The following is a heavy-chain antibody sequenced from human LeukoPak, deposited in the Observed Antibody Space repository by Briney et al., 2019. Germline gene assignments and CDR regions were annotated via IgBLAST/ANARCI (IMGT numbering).Heavy chain of an antibody. D-gene: IGHD6-13*01. CDR3: AGEVAAAGLYYYYYMDV. V-gene: IGHV1-18*01. CDR2: ISAYNGNT. J-gene: IGHJ6*03. Sequence: ASVKVSCKASGYTFTSYGISWVRQAPGQGLEWMGWISAYNGNTNYAQKLQGRVTMTTDTSTSTAYMELRSLRSDDTAVYYCAGEVAAAGLYYYYYMDVWGKGTTVTVSS. CDR1: GYTFTSYG.